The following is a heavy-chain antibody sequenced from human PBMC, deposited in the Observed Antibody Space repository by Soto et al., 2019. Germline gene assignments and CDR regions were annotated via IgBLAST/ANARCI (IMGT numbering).Heavy chain of an antibody. D-gene: IGHD6-6*01. CDR2: TNHSGRT. CDR1: GGSFNSFY. Sequence: QVQLQQWGAGLLKPSGTLSLTCAVYGGSFNSFYWSWIRQAPGKGLEWIGETNHSGRTNYNPSLKSRVTILVDPSKNQFSLNLTSVTAADTAVYYCAREYSSSYYFDYWGQGTLVTVSS. J-gene: IGHJ4*02. CDR3: AREYSSSYYFDY. V-gene: IGHV4-34*02.